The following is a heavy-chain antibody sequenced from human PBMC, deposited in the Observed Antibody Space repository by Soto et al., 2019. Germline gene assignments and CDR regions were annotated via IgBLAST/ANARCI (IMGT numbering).Heavy chain of an antibody. CDR1: GFTFSSYS. V-gene: IGHV3-21*01. CDR3: ARDLPSVTNNWFAP. CDR2: ISSSSSYI. Sequence: EVQLVESGGGLVKPGGSLRLSCAASGFTFSSYSMNWVRQAPGKGLEWVSSISSSSSYIYYADSVKGRFTISRDNAKNSLYRQTNSLRAEDMAVYYCARDLPSVTNNWFAPWGQGSLVTVSS. J-gene: IGHJ5*02. D-gene: IGHD4-4*01.